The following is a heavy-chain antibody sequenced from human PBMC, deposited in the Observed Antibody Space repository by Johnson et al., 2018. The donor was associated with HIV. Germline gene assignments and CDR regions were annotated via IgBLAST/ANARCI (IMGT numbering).Heavy chain of an antibody. V-gene: IGHV3-11*04. CDR1: GFSFSDYY. D-gene: IGHD1-1*01. J-gene: IGHJ3*02. CDR3: ARREVVFGSYDNWDAFDI. CDR2: ISSSGSII. Sequence: QVQLVESGGGLVKPGGSLRLSCAASGFSFSDYYMSWIRQAPGKGLEWLSHISSSGSIIYYADSVKGRFTISRDNAKNSLFLQVNSLRTEDTGVYYCARREVVFGSYDNWDAFDIWGQGTMVTVSS.